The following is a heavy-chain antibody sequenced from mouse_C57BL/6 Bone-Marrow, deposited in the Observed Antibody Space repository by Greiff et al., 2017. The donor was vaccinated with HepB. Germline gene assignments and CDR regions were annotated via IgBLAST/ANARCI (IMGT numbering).Heavy chain of an antibody. CDR1: GFTFSSYG. V-gene: IGHV5-6*01. D-gene: IGHD2-13*01. Sequence: EVNVVESGGDLVKPGGSLKLSCAASGFTFSSYGMSWVRQTPDKRLEWVATISSGGSYTYYPDSVKGRFTISRDNAKNTLYLQMSSLKSEDTAMYCGARPYYGDYTDYWGQGTSVTVSS. CDR3: ARPYYGDYTDY. J-gene: IGHJ4*01. CDR2: ISSGGSYT.